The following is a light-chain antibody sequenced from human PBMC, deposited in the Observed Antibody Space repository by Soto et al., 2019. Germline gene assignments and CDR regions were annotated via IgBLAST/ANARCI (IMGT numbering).Light chain of an antibody. V-gene: IGKV1-39*01. CDR2: AAS. CDR3: RQYGRSLGFA. Sequence: DIQMTQSPSSLSASVGDRVTITCRASHSISSYLNWYQQKPGKAPKLLIYAASSLQSGVPSRFSGSGSGTDFTLTISRLEPEDFAVYYCRQYGRSLGFAFGGGTKVDI. J-gene: IGKJ4*01. CDR1: HSISSY.